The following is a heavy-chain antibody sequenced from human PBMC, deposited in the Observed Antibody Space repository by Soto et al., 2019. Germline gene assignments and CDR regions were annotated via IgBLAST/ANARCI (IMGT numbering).Heavy chain of an antibody. Sequence: SVKVSCKASGGTFSSYAISWVRQAPGQGLEWMGGIIPIFGTANYAQKFQGRVTITADESTSTAYMELSSLRSEDTAVYYCAREGALDYYGSGSYYKSAFDIWGQ. CDR2: IIPIFGTA. V-gene: IGHV1-69*13. J-gene: IGHJ3*02. CDR1: GGTFSSYA. D-gene: IGHD3-10*01. CDR3: AREGALDYYGSGSYYKSAFDI.